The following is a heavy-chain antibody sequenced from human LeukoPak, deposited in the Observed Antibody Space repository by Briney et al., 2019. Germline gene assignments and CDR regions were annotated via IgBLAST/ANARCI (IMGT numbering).Heavy chain of an antibody. V-gene: IGHV4-34*01. J-gene: IGHJ4*02. CDR1: GETFIHNF. CDR2: INHSGST. Sequence: SETLSLTCAVYGETFIHNFWTWIRQPPGKGLEWIGQINHSGSTYYNPSLKSRVTILVDTSKNQVSLKLISVTAADTAVYYCARAMPYFYGSIAVPGTIDYWGQGILVTVSS. CDR3: ARAMPYFYGSIAVPGTIDY. D-gene: IGHD6-19*01.